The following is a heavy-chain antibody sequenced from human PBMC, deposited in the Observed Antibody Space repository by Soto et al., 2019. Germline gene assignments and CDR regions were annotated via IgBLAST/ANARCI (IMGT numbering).Heavy chain of an antibody. CDR3: ARNPRSGPAFDI. Sequence: SVKVSCKASGGTFSSYDISWVRQAPGQGLEWMGGIIPIFGTANYAQKFQGRVTITADESTSTAYMELSSLRSEDTAVYYCARNPRSGPAFDIWGQGTMVTVSS. V-gene: IGHV1-69*13. CDR2: IIPIFGTA. J-gene: IGHJ3*02. CDR1: GGTFSSYD.